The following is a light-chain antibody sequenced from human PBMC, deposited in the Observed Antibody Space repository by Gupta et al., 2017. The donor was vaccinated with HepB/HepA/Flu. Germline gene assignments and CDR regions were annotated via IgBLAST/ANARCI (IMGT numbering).Light chain of an antibody. CDR1: VSPTSGDGNTY. J-gene: IGKJ1*01. Sequence: DVVVAQSPLSLPVTLGQPASISCRSSVSPTSGDGNTYLSWLQQRPGQSPRRLIARVSDRDSGVPDRFSGSGSGTDFTLKISRVEAEDVGVYYCLQDTHWPRTFGQGTKVEL. CDR3: LQDTHWPRT. CDR2: RVS. V-gene: IGKV2-30*01.